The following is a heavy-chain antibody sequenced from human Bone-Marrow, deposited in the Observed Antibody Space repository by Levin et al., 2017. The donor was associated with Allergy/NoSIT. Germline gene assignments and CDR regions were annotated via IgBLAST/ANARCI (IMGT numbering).Heavy chain of an antibody. J-gene: IGHJ4*02. V-gene: IGHV3-23*01. CDR2: ISGSGGST. Sequence: PGGSLRLSCAASGFTFSSYAMSWVRQAPGKGLEWVSAISGSGGSTYYADSVKGRFTISRDNSKNTLYLQMNSLRAEDTAVYYCARDYDYIWGSYRLLSVRYFDYWGQGTLVTVSS. CDR1: GFTFSSYA. D-gene: IGHD3-16*02. CDR3: ARDYDYIWGSYRLLSVRYFDY.